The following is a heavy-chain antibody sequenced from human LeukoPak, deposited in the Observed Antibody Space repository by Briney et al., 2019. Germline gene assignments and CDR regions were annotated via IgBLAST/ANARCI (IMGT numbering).Heavy chain of an antibody. Sequence: PEGSLRLSCAASGFTFSSYAMHWVRQAPGKGLEWVAVISYDGSNKYYADSVKGRFTISRDNSKNTLYLQMNSLRAEDTAVYYCARGGYYDSSAGPMFDYWGQGTLVTVSS. D-gene: IGHD3-22*01. J-gene: IGHJ4*02. CDR2: ISYDGSNK. CDR1: GFTFSSYA. V-gene: IGHV3-30-3*01. CDR3: ARGGYYDSSAGPMFDY.